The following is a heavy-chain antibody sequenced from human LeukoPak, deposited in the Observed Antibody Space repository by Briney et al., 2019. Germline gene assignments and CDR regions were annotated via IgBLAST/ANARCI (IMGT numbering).Heavy chain of an antibody. J-gene: IGHJ4*02. CDR3: ARDATYYDYVWGSYRYEVYFDY. CDR1: VFTFSSYS. D-gene: IGHD3-16*02. CDR2: ISSSSSTI. Sequence: GGSLRLSCAASVFTFSSYSMNWVRHAPGKGLEWVSYISSSSSTIHYADSVKGRFTIPRDNAKNSLYLQMNSMRDEETAVYYCARDATYYDYVWGSYRYEVYFDYWGQGTLVTVSS. V-gene: IGHV3-48*02.